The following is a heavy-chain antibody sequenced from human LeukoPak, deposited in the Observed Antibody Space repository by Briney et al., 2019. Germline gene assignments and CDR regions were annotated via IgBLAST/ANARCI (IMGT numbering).Heavy chain of an antibody. J-gene: IGHJ6*03. Sequence: SETLSLTCTVSGGSISSSSYYWGWIRQPPGKGLEWIGTIYHSGSTYYNPSLKSRVTISVDTSKNQFSLKLSSVTAADTAVYYCALTMVSYYYYYMGVWGKGTTVTVSS. CDR3: ALTMVSYYYYYMGV. V-gene: IGHV4-39*07. CDR2: IYHSGST. D-gene: IGHD3-10*01. CDR1: GGSISSSSYY.